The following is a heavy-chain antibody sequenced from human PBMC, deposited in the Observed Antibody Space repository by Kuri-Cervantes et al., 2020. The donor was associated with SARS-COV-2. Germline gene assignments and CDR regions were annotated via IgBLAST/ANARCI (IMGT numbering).Heavy chain of an antibody. J-gene: IGHJ4*02. D-gene: IGHD6-19*01. V-gene: IGHV1-69*13. CDR2: IIPIFGTA. CDR1: GGTFSSYA. CDR3: ARDQTRSGWTFLFDY. Sequence: SVKVSCKASGGTFSSYAISWVRQAPGQGLEWMRGIIPIFGTANYAQKFQGRVTITADESTSTAYMELSSLRSEDTAVYYCARDQTRSGWTFLFDYWGQGTLVTVSS.